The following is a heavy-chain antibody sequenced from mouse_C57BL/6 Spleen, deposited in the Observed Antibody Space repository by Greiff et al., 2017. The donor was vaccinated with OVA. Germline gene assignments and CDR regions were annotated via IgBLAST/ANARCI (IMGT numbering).Heavy chain of an antibody. CDR3: ARRGIYYDYDEGAWFAY. V-gene: IGHV5-9*01. CDR1: GFTFSSYT. J-gene: IGHJ3*01. D-gene: IGHD2-4*01. CDR2: ISGGGGNT. Sequence: EVMLVESGGGLVKPGGSLKLSCAASGFTFSSYTMSWVRQTPEKRLAWVATISGGGGNTYYPDSVKGRFTISRDNAKNTLYLQMSSLRSEDTALYYCARRGIYYDYDEGAWFAYWGQGTLVTVSA.